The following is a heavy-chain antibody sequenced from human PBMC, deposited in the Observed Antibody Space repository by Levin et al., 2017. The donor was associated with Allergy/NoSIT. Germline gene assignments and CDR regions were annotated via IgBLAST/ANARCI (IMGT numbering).Heavy chain of an antibody. D-gene: IGHD1-26*01. CDR2: IYPENSET. V-gene: IGHV5-51*01. CDR3: ARLSDLGLVGASSRGFDR. Sequence: GESLKISCKGSGYSFNTYWIGWVRHMPGKGLEWMGTIYPENSETRERSSFRGQVTMSADKSINTAYLQWSSLQAADTAIYYCARLSDLGLVGASSRGFDRWGQGTMVTVSS. CDR1: GYSFNTYW. J-gene: IGHJ3*01.